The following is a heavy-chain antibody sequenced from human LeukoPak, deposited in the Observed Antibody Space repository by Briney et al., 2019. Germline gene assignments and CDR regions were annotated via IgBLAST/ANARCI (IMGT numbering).Heavy chain of an antibody. V-gene: IGHV1-2*02. CDR1: GYTFTGYC. CDR2: INPNSGGT. Sequence: ASVKVSCKASGYTFTGYCMHWVRQAPGQGLEWMGWINPNSGGTNYAQKFQGRVTMTRDTSISTAYMELSRLRSDDTAVYYCARDISGSYLAFDYWGQGTLVTVSS. CDR3: ARDISGSYLAFDY. J-gene: IGHJ4*02. D-gene: IGHD1-26*01.